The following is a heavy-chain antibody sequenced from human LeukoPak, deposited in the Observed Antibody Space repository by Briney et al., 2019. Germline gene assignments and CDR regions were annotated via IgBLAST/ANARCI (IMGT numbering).Heavy chain of an antibody. CDR3: VRDWDHFDFDS. D-gene: IGHD1-26*01. J-gene: IGHJ5*01. CDR1: GFTFRNYW. V-gene: IGHV3-74*01. CDR2: IKGDGTHT. Sequence: GGSLRLSCAAAGFTFRNYWMHWVRQAPGKGLVWVSRIKGDGTHTIYADSVKGRFSISRDNAKSTLYLQMRSLRADDTAVYYCVRDWDHFDFDSWGQGTLVTVSS.